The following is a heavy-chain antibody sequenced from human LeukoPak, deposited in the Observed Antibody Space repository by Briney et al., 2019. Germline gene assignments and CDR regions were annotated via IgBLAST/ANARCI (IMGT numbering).Heavy chain of an antibody. Sequence: SETLSLTCTVSDGSINNYYWTWIRQPPGKGLEWIGSIYYSGSTYYNPSLKSRVTISVDTSKNQFSLKLSSVTAADTAVYYCARDVGSSSWYRGFDYWGQGTLVTVSS. V-gene: IGHV4-59*12. CDR3: ARDVGSSSWYRGFDY. D-gene: IGHD6-13*01. CDR2: IYYSGST. CDR1: DGSINNYY. J-gene: IGHJ4*02.